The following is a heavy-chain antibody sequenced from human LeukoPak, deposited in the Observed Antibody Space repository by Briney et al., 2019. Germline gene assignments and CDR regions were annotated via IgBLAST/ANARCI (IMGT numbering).Heavy chain of an antibody. J-gene: IGHJ6*02. CDR3: ARLSYYYGSGSHLYYYYYGMDV. CDR2: INHSGST. D-gene: IGHD3-10*01. Sequence: SETLSLTCAVYGGSFSGYYWSWIRQPPGKGLEWIGEINHSGSTNYNPSLKSRVTISVDTSKNQFSLKLSSVTAADTAVYYCARLSYYYGSGSHLYYYYYGMDVWGQGTTVTVSS. V-gene: IGHV4-34*01. CDR1: GGSFSGYY.